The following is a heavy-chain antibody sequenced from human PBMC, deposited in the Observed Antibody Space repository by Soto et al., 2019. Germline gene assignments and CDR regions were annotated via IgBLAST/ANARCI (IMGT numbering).Heavy chain of an antibody. CDR2: SIPVFGTA. V-gene: IGHV1-69*01. D-gene: IGHD6-13*01. Sequence: QVQLVQSGAEVKKPGSSVKLSCKTSGGTFRNYAINWVRQAPGQGLECMGGSIPVFGTANYAQTFQGRFTITADESTSTAYMELSSLRSEDTAVYYCAIPLPKQQLVRGAFDHWGQGTLVTVAS. J-gene: IGHJ4*02. CDR1: GGTFRNYA. CDR3: AIPLPKQQLVRGAFDH.